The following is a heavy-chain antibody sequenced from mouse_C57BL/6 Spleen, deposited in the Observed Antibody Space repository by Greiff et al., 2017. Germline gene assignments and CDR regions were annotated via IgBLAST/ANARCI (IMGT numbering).Heavy chain of an antibody. CDR1: GYTFTDYN. Sequence: EVKLVESGPELVKPGASVKIPCKASGYTFTDYNMDWVKQSHGKSLEWIGDINPNNGGTIYNQKFKGKATLTVDKSSSTAYMELRSLTSEDTAVYYCARRGFITTVVAKSYAMDYWGQGTSVTVSS. D-gene: IGHD1-1*01. J-gene: IGHJ4*01. V-gene: IGHV1-18*01. CDR2: INPNNGGT. CDR3: ARRGFITTVVAKSYAMDY.